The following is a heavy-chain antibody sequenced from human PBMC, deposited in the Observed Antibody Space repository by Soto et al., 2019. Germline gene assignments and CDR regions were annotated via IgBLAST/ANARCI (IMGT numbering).Heavy chain of an antibody. V-gene: IGHV4-59*01. D-gene: IGHD3-9*01. CDR3: AREGRSFDHRMDV. Sequence: PSETLSLTCTVSDDSITPYYWTWIRQPPGKGLEWVGYIYYNGGTSYNPSLKSRVTMSVDTSKNQFSLKLRSVAATDTAMYYCAREGRSFDHRMDVWGLGTTVTVS. CDR2: IYYNGGT. CDR1: DDSITPYY. J-gene: IGHJ6*02.